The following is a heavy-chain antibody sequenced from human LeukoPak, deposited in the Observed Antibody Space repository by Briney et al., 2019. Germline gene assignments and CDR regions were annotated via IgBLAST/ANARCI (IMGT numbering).Heavy chain of an antibody. V-gene: IGHV4-30-2*01. CDR1: GGSISSGGYS. CDR3: ARGGPTYYDILTGPSPNWFDP. D-gene: IGHD3-9*01. J-gene: IGHJ5*02. Sequence: SQTLSLTCAVSGGSISSGGYSWSWIRQPPGKGLEWIGYTYHSGSTYYNPSLKSRVTISVDRSKNQFSLKLSSVTAADTAVYYCARGGPTYYDILTGPSPNWFDPWGQGTLVTVSS. CDR2: TYHSGST.